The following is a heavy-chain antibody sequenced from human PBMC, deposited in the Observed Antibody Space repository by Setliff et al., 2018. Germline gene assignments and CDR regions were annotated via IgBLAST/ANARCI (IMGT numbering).Heavy chain of an antibody. CDR3: ARLPGYCNGGNCYGYYTFDI. V-gene: IGHV4-39*01. J-gene: IGHJ3*02. CDR1: GDSISSSSYY. D-gene: IGHD2-15*01. Sequence: SETLSLTCSVSGDSISSSSYYWGWIRQPPGKGLEWIGSINYSGITYYSPSLKSRVIVSVDTSKNQFSLKLSSVNAADTAVYYCARLPGYCNGGNCYGYYTFDIWGQGTMVTVSS. CDR2: INYSGIT.